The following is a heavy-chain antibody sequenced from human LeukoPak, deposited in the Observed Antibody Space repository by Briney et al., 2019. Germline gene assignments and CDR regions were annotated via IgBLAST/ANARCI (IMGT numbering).Heavy chain of an antibody. CDR1: GFTFSSYA. V-gene: IGHV3-30-3*01. CDR3: ATGKYCCGGSCSWDY. D-gene: IGHD2-15*01. Sequence: GRSLRLSCGASGFTFSSYAMHWVRQAPGKGLEWVAVISYDGSNKYYADSVKGRFTISRDNSKNTLYLQMNSLRAEDTAVYYCATGKYCCGGSCSWDYRGQGTLVTVSS. CDR2: ISYDGSNK. J-gene: IGHJ4*02.